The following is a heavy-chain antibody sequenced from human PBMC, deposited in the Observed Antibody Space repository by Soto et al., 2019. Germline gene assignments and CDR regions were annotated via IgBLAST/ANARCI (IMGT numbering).Heavy chain of an antibody. Sequence: GGSLRLSCAASGFTFSTYAMELVRQAPGKGLDWVAVISYDGSEKYYADSVQGRFTISRDNSKSTLYSQMNSLRPEDTAVYYCARPVVAFYYYGMDVWGQGTTVTVSS. D-gene: IGHD3-22*01. V-gene: IGHV3-30-3*01. CDR2: ISYDGSEK. CDR1: GFTFSTYA. CDR3: ARPVVAFYYYGMDV. J-gene: IGHJ6*02.